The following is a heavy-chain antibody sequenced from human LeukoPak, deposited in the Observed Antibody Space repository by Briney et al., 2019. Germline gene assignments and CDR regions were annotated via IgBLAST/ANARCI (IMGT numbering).Heavy chain of an antibody. J-gene: IGHJ2*01. CDR1: GFTFSSYW. CDR2: IKQDGSEK. Sequence: AGGSLRLSCAASGFTFSSYWMSWVRQAPGKGLEWVANIKQDGSEKYYVDSVKGRFTISRDNAKNSLYLQMNSLRAEDTAVYYCARGIPYSSWYWYFDLWGRGTLVTVSS. V-gene: IGHV3-7*01. D-gene: IGHD6-6*01. CDR3: ARGIPYSSWYWYFDL.